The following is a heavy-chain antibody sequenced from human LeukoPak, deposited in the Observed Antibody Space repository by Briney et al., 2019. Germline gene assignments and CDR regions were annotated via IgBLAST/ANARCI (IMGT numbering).Heavy chain of an antibody. CDR2: IYWNDDN. J-gene: IGHJ3*02. D-gene: IGHD6-19*01. V-gene: IGHV2-5*01. CDR1: GFSVSTTGVG. Sequence: ESGPTLVKPTQTLTVTCSFSGFSVSTTGVGVGWIRQPPGKALERLAPIYWNDDNRYSPSLKSRHTITNDTSKNQVVLTMTNMHPVDTATYYCAARMYSGWPDVFDILVQGAIVTDSS. CDR3: AARMYSGWPDVFDI.